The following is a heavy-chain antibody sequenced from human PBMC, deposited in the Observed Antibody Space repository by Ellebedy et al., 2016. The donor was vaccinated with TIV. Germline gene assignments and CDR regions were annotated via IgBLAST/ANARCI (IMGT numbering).Heavy chain of an antibody. CDR3: ARVVDRGGNDY. D-gene: IGHD3-10*01. J-gene: IGHJ4*02. V-gene: IGHV4-38-2*02. Sequence: MPSETLSLTCTVSGYSISSNCYWGWVRQPPGKGLEWSGTIYHDGSTYYSPSLKSRVTISVDTSKNQFSLKLSSVTAADTAVYYCARVVDRGGNDYWGQGTLVTVSS. CDR1: GYSISSNCY. CDR2: IYHDGST.